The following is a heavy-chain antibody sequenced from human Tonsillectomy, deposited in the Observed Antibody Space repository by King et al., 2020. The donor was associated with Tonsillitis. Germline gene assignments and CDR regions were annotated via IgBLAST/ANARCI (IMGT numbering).Heavy chain of an antibody. V-gene: IGHV4-39*01. J-gene: IGHJ4*02. CDR2: MYSSGTV. D-gene: IGHD1-26*01. Sequence: QLQESGPGVVKPSETLSLTCIVSGGSISSGDHFWAWIRQPPGKGLGWIGYMYSSGTVFYNPSLKSRITISGGTSGNRFSLRLSSVTAADTAVYFCARYVSGSFDSWGQGALVTVSS. CDR1: GGSISSGDHF. CDR3: ARYVSGSFDS.